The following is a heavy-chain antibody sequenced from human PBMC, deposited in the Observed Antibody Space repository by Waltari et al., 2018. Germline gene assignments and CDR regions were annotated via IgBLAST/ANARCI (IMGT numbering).Heavy chain of an antibody. Sequence: QVQLQESGPGLVKPSETLSLTCTVSGGSNSSYSWSWLRQPRGKGLEWIGYIYYSGSTNYNPSLKSRVTISVDTSKNQFSLKLSSVTAADTAVYYCARGVVEKWLVRGSYMDVWGKGTTVTVSS. V-gene: IGHV4-59*01. D-gene: IGHD6-19*01. CDR3: ARGVVEKWLVRGSYMDV. CDR2: IYYSGST. J-gene: IGHJ6*03. CDR1: GGSNSSYS.